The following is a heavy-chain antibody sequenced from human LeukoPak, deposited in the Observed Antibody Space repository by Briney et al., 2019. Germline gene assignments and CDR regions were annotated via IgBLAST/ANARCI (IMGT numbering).Heavy chain of an antibody. D-gene: IGHD3-22*01. CDR1: GFSFSGST. CDR2: ISGKTNNYAS. V-gene: IGHV3-73*01. J-gene: IGHJ6*02. Sequence: GGSLRLSCAASGFSFSGSTVHWVRHASGKGLVWVGRISGKTNNYASGDSATVNGRVTISRDDSKNTAYLQMNSLKAEDTAIYYCTSTLYYESSGSYDYHYGLDVWGQGTTVTVSS. CDR3: TSTLYYESSGSYDYHYGLDV.